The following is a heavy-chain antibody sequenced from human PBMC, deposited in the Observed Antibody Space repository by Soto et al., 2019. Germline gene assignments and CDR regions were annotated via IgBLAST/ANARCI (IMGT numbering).Heavy chain of an antibody. D-gene: IGHD5-18*01. V-gene: IGHV3-48*01. Sequence: APEFAFCRYSIDLGGHPLGKGQGWVSYISSSSSTIYYADSVKGRFTISRDNAKNSLYLQMNSLRVEDTALYYCTRAGRYGYDNWFDPWGQGTLVTVSS. CDR3: TRAGRYGYDNWFDP. J-gene: IGHJ5*02. CDR1: EFAFCRYS. CDR2: ISSSSSTI.